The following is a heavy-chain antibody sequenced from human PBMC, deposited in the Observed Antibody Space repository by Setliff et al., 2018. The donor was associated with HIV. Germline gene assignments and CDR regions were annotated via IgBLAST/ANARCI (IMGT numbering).Heavy chain of an antibody. V-gene: IGHV4-39*07. CDR3: ARGGTVSAAFDS. CDR2: IYYSGST. CDR1: GETISSGFYY. D-gene: IGHD6-19*01. Sequence: SETLSLTCTVSGETISSGFYYWHWMRQPPGKGLEWIGSIYYSGSTHYKSSLKSRVTISVETSKNQFSLGLSSVTAADTAVYFCARGGTVSAAFDSWGQGTLVTVSS. J-gene: IGHJ4*02.